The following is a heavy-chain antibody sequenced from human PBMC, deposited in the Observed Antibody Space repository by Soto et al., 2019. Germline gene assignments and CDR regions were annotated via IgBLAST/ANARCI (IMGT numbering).Heavy chain of an antibody. V-gene: IGHV1-18*04. Sequence: VASVKVSCKASGYTFTSYGISWVRQAPGQGLEWMGWISAYNGNTNYAQKLQGRVTMTTDTSTSTAYMGLRSLRSDDTAVYYCARDRHTAMVSINWFAPWGQGTLVTVSS. CDR3: ARDRHTAMVSINWFAP. J-gene: IGHJ5*02. CDR1: GYTFTSYG. D-gene: IGHD5-18*01. CDR2: ISAYNGNT.